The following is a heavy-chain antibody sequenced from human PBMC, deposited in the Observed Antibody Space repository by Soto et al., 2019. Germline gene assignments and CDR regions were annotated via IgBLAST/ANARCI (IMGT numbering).Heavy chain of an antibody. CDR3: ARGSGPYYYYGLDI. CDR2: ISYDGVNK. Sequence: QVQLVESGGGVVQPGGSLRLSCSVSGFSLTNYAMHWVRQAPGKGLEWVAAISYDGVNKFYTDSVKGRFTISRDNSKNSLEMHSLTIDSTAVYFCARGSGPYYYYGLDIWGQGTAVTVSS. CDR1: GFSLTNYA. V-gene: IGHV3-30-3*01. J-gene: IGHJ6*02.